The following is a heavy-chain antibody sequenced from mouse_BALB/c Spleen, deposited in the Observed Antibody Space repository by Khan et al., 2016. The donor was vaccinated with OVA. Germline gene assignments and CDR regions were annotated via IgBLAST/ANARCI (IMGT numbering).Heavy chain of an antibody. Sequence: VQLQESGAELARPGASVKMSCKASGYTFPSYTIHWIKVRPGQGLEWIGFINPSNGYTNYNQKFKDKATLTADKSSTTVHMQLSSLTSDDSAVYNCVRDGAYHRNDGWFAYWGQGTLVTVSA. CDR3: VRDGAYHRNDGWFAY. CDR1: GYTFPSYT. D-gene: IGHD2-14*01. V-gene: IGHV1-4*01. J-gene: IGHJ3*01. CDR2: INPSNGYT.